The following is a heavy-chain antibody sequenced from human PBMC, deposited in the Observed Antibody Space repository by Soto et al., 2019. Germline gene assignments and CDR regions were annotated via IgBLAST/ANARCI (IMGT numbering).Heavy chain of an antibody. Sequence: QVQLQESGPGLVKPSETLSLTCTVSGGSIRDYYWGWIRQSPGKGLDWIGYIYYTGTTKYNPSLKSRVXXXVXPSKNQFSLKLDSVTAADTAVYYCARLGGYYQAFDSWGQGTLVTVSS. CDR1: GGSIRDYY. D-gene: IGHD3-22*01. J-gene: IGHJ4*02. CDR3: ARLGGYYQAFDS. V-gene: IGHV4-59*08. CDR2: IYYTGTT.